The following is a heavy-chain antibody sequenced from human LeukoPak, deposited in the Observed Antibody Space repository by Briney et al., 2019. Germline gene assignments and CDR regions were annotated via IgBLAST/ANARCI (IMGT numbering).Heavy chain of an antibody. CDR2: INPDGSQK. V-gene: IGHV3-7*01. D-gene: IGHD3-16*01. CDR3: VRQMIRFWFDP. J-gene: IGHJ5*02. Sequence: GGSLRLSCAASGFTFSSYGMSWVRQAPGKGLEWVADINPDGSQKYSVDSVKGRFTISRDNAKNSLFLQMNSLRAEDTAVYYCVRQMIRFWFDPWGQGTQVTVSS. CDR1: GFTFSSYG.